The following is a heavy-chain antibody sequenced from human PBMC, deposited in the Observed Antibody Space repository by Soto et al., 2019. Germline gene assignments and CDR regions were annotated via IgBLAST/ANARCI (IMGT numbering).Heavy chain of an antibody. CDR1: GFTFSSYW. V-gene: IGHV3-7*01. CDR3: ARDHSSGWYYRDY. D-gene: IGHD6-19*01. CDR2: IKQDGSEK. J-gene: IGHJ4*02. Sequence: PGGSLRLSCAASGFTFSSYWMSWFRQAPGKGLEWVANIKQDGSEKYYVDSVKGRFTISRDNAKNSLYLQMNSLRAEDTAVYYCARDHSSGWYYRDYWGQGTLVTVSS.